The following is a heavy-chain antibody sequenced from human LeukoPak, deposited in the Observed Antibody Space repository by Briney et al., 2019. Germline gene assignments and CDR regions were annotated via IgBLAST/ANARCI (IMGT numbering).Heavy chain of an antibody. D-gene: IGHD3-22*01. CDR3: AKDPPYYYDSSGCGGGAFDI. V-gene: IGHV3-23*01. CDR2: ISGRGSST. J-gene: IGHJ3*02. Sequence: GGSLRLSCAASGFTFSSYAMNWVRQAPGKGLEWVSTISGRGSSTFYADSVKGRFTISRDNSKNTVYLQMNSLRAEDTAVYYCAKDPPYYYDSSGCGGGAFDIWGQGTMVTVSS. CDR1: GFTFSSYA.